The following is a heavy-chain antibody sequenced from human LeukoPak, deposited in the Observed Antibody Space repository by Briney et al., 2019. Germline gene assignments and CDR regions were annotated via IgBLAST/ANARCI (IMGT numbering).Heavy chain of an antibody. CDR2: IYYSGST. CDR1: GGSISSYY. Sequence: SETLSLTCTVSGGSISSYYSSWIRQPPGKGLEWIGYIYYSGSTNYNPSLKSRVTISVDTSKNQFSLKLSSVAAADTAVYYCARLEISYGMDVWGQGTTVTVSS. J-gene: IGHJ6*02. D-gene: IGHD2/OR15-2a*01. V-gene: IGHV4-59*08. CDR3: ARLEISYGMDV.